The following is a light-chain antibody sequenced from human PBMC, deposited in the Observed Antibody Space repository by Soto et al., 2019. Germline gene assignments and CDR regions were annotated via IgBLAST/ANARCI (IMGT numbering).Light chain of an antibody. CDR1: SSDVGAYNF. J-gene: IGLJ3*02. CDR2: EVT. V-gene: IGLV2-14*01. Sequence: QSVLTQPASVSGSPGQSITICCTGTSSDVGAYNFVSWYQQYPGKAPKLIIYEVTNRPSGVSNRFSGSKSGNTASLTISGLQAEDEADYYCNSYTSSSARVFGGGTKLTVL. CDR3: NSYTSSSARV.